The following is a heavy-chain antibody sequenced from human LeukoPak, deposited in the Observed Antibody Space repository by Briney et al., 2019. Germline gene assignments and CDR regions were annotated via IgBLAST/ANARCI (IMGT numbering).Heavy chain of an antibody. D-gene: IGHD5-12*01. V-gene: IGHV4-4*07. CDR3: ARDSSGYDFLDYYYYMDV. CDR1: GGSISSYY. CDR2: IYTSGST. Sequence: SETLSLTCTVSGGSISSYYWSWIRQPAGKGLEWIGRIYTSGSTNYNPSLKSRVTMSVDTSKNQFSLKLSSVTAAVTAVYYCARDSSGYDFLDYYYYMDVWGKGTTVTVSS. J-gene: IGHJ6*03.